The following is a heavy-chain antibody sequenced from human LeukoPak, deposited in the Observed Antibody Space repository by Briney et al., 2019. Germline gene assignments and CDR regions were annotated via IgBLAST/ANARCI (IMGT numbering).Heavy chain of an antibody. D-gene: IGHD6-13*01. Sequence: SVKVSCKASGGTFSSYAISWVRQAPGQGLEWMGGIIPIFGTANYAQKFQGRVTITADESTSTAYMELSSLRSEDTAVYYCARDYGVAAAFQGMDVWGHGTTVTVSS. J-gene: IGHJ6*02. V-gene: IGHV1-69*13. CDR1: GGTFSSYA. CDR2: IIPIFGTA. CDR3: ARDYGVAAAFQGMDV.